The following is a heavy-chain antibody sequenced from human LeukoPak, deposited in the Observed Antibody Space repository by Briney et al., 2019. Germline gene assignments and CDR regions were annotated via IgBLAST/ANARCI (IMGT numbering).Heavy chain of an antibody. V-gene: IGHV1-2*02. Sequence: GASVKVSCKASGYTFTGYYMHWVRQAPGQGLEWMGWINPNSGGTNYAQKFQGRVTMTRDTSISTAYMELSRLRSDDTAVYYCARGDIVVVPARDWFDPWGQGTLVTVSS. J-gene: IGHJ5*02. D-gene: IGHD2-2*01. CDR1: GYTFTGYY. CDR2: INPNSGGT. CDR3: ARGDIVVVPARDWFDP.